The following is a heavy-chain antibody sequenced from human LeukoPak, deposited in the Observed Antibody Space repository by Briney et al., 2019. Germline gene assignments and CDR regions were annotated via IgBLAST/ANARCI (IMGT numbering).Heavy chain of an antibody. CDR1: GFTFSSYW. V-gene: IGHV3-7*01. Sequence: GGSLRLSCAASGFTFSSYWMSWVRQAPGKGLEWVANIKQDGSEKYYVDSVKGRFTISRDNAKNSLSLQMNGLRADDTAVYYCARSGYTYGWDYWGQGTLVTVSS. CDR2: IKQDGSEK. CDR3: ARSGYTYGWDY. D-gene: IGHD5-18*01. J-gene: IGHJ4*02.